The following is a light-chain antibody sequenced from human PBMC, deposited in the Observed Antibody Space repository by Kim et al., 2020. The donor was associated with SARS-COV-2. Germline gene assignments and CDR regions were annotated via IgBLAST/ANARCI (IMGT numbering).Light chain of an antibody. CDR1: QSVSSSY. Sequence: SPGERATLSCRASQSVSSSYLAWYQQKPGQAPRLLIYGASSRATGSPDRFSGSGSGTDFTLTISRLEPEDFAVYYCQQYGSSPPYSFGQGTKLEIK. J-gene: IGKJ2*03. V-gene: IGKV3-20*01. CDR3: QQYGSSPPYS. CDR2: GAS.